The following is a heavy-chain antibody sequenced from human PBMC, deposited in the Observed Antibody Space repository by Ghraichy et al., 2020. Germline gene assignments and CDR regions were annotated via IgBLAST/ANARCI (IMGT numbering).Heavy chain of an antibody. V-gene: IGHV4-4*09. CDR3: ARHWPWDIVVVPAALDY. Sequence: SETLSLTCTVSGGSISSYYWSWIRQPPGKGLEWIGYIYTSGSTNYNPSLKSRVTISVDTSKNQFSLKLSSVTAADTAVYYCARHWPWDIVVVPAALDYWGQGTLVTVSS. J-gene: IGHJ4*02. D-gene: IGHD2-2*01. CDR2: IYTSGST. CDR1: GGSISSYY.